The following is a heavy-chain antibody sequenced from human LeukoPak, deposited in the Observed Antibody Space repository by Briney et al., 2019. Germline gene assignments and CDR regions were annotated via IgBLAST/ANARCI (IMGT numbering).Heavy chain of an antibody. V-gene: IGHV4-59*08. CDR2: IYYSGST. J-gene: IGHJ4*02. CDR1: GGSISSYY. D-gene: IGHD3-10*01. CDR3: ARSMVRGVNTYYFDY. Sequence: SETLSLTCTVSGGSISSYYWSWIRQPPGKGLEWIGHIYYSGSTNYNPSLKSRVTISVDTSKNQFSLKLSSVTAADTAVYYCARSMVRGVNTYYFDYWGQGTLVTVSS.